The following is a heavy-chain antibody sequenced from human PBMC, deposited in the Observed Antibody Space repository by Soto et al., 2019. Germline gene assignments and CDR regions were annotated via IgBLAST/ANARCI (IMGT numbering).Heavy chain of an antibody. CDR1: GGSFSGYY. CDR3: ARGLGVVTTLGWFDP. J-gene: IGHJ5*02. Sequence: SVLLSLTCTAYGGSFSGYYWGWIREPPGKGLEWTGEINHSVSTNYNPSLKSRVTISVDTSKNQFSLKLSSVTAADTAVYYCARGLGVVTTLGWFDPWGQGTLVTVSS. V-gene: IGHV4-34*01. CDR2: INHSVST. D-gene: IGHD3-22*01.